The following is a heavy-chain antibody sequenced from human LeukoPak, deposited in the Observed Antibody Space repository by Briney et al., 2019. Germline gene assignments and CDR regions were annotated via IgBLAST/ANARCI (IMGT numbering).Heavy chain of an antibody. V-gene: IGHV4-34*01. J-gene: IGHJ4*02. CDR3: AVAAAGSDY. CDR2: INHSGST. Sequence: SETLSLTCAVYGGSFSGYYWSWIRQPPGKGLEWIGEINHSGSTNYNPSLKSRVTIPVDTSKNQFSLKLSSVTAADTAVYYCAVAAAGSDYWGQGTLVTVSS. D-gene: IGHD6-13*01. CDR1: GGSFSGYY.